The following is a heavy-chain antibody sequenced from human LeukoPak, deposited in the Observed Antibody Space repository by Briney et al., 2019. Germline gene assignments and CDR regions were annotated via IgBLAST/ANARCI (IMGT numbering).Heavy chain of an antibody. CDR2: IYYSGIT. J-gene: IGHJ3*02. CDR3: ARGTYDWNYASTFDI. V-gene: IGHV4-30-4*01. D-gene: IGHD1-7*01. Sequence: SETLSLTCTVSGGSISSDDYYWSWIRQPPGKGLEWIGYIYYSGITYYNPSLKSRVTVSVDTSNNQFSLRLSSVTAADTAVYYWARGTYDWNYASTFDIWGQGTMVTVSS. CDR1: GGSISSDDYY.